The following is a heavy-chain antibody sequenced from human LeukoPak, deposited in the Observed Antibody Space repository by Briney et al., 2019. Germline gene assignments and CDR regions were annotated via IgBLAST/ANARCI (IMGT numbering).Heavy chain of an antibody. CDR1: GFTFTNAW. D-gene: IGHD1-26*01. V-gene: IGHV3-15*07. J-gene: IGHJ5*02. CDR3: SPLNSGGLSDP. CDR2: IKSKADGETI. Sequence: GGSLRLSCAASGFTFTNAWMNWVRQAPGKGLEWVGRIKSKADGETIDYAAPVKGRFTFSRDDSKNMLYLQMNSLKSEETAVYLCSPLNSGGLSDPLGQGTLVTVSS.